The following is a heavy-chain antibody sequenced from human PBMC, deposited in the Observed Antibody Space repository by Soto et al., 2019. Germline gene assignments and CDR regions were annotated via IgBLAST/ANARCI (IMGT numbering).Heavy chain of an antibody. CDR3: AKDQWRPGNPRRDGYNNDFDY. CDR1: GFTFSSYA. V-gene: IGHV3-23*01. CDR2: ISGSGGST. J-gene: IGHJ4*02. Sequence: GGSLRLSCAASGFTFSSYAMSWVRQAPGKGLEWVSAISGSGGSTYYADSVKGRFTISRDNSKNTLYLQMNSLRAEDTAVYYCAKDQWRPGNPRRDGYNNDFDYWGQGTLVTVSS. D-gene: IGHD5-12*01.